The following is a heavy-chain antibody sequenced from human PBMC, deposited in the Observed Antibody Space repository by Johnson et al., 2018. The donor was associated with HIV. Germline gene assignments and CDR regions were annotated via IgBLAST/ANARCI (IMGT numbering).Heavy chain of an antibody. D-gene: IGHD1-1*01. Sequence: VQLVEAGGGLVQPGGSLRLSCAAPGVNCSNYATHWVRQAPGKGLDYVSAISSNGGKTYYANSVQGRFTISRDNSKNTLYLQMGRLRGEDKAVYYCARERVHDKSALDAFDIWGQGTMVTVSS. CDR2: ISSNGGKT. J-gene: IGHJ3*02. CDR3: ARERVHDKSALDAFDI. CDR1: GVNCSNYA. V-gene: IGHV3-64*01.